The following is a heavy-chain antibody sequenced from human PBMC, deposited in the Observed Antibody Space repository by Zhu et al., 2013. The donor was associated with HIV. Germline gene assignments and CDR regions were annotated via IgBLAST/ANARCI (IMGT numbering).Heavy chain of an antibody. Sequence: QVQLVQSGAEVKKPGASVKVSCKASGYTFTTHYMHWIRQAPGQGLERLGWIEPKNGETHFAQKFQGKVSMTRDKSISTAYMELTRLTSDDTAVYFXARDPAPSGAWYFDLWGRGTLVTVSS. J-gene: IGHJ2*01. CDR3: ARDPAPSGAWYFDL. CDR2: IEPKNGET. V-gene: IGHV1-2*02. D-gene: IGHD2-2*01. CDR1: GYTFTTHY.